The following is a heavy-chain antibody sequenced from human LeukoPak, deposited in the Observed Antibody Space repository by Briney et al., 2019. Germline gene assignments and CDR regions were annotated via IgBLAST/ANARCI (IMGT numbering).Heavy chain of an antibody. D-gene: IGHD3-22*01. CDR1: GGSISSYY. CDR2: IYYSGST. V-gene: IGHV4-59*01. CDR3: ARDQDSSGYYYGFDP. Sequence: PSETLSLTCTVSGGSISSYYWSWIRQPPGKGLGWIGYIYYSGSTNYNPSLKSRVTISVDTSKNQFSLKLSSVTAADTAVYYCARDQDSSGYYYGFDPWGQGTLVTVSS. J-gene: IGHJ5*02.